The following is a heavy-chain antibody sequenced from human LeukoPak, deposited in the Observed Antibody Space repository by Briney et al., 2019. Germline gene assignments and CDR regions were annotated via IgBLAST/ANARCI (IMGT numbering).Heavy chain of an antibody. D-gene: IGHD6-19*01. CDR1: GFTFSSYS. CDR3: VKGAEGHRHSSGWYYFDY. Sequence: GGSLRLSCAASGFTFSSYSMNWVRQAPGKGLVWVSHINGDGSWTTYADSVKGRFTISKDNAKNTLYLQMSSLRAEDTAVYYCVKGAEGHRHSSGWYYFDYWGQGTLVTVSS. V-gene: IGHV3-74*01. J-gene: IGHJ4*02. CDR2: INGDGSWT.